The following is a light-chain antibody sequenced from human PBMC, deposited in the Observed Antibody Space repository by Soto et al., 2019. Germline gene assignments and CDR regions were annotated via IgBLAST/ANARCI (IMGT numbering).Light chain of an antibody. CDR1: QSVSNN. CDR3: QQHSKWPRT. J-gene: IGKJ1*01. Sequence: EIVMTQSPATLSVSPGERATLSCRASQSVSNNLAWYQQNPGQAPRLLIYGASTRATDIPARFSGTGSGTEFTLTISSLQSEDFAVYYCQQHSKWPRTFGQGTKVDIK. V-gene: IGKV3-15*01. CDR2: GAS.